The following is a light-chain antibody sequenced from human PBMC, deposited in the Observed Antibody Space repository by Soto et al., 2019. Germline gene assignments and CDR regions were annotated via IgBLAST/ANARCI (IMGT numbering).Light chain of an antibody. CDR1: SSDVGGYNY. CDR3: TSYRSSSSPVV. J-gene: IGLJ2*01. Sequence: QSALTQPASVSGSPGQSITISCTGTSSDVGGYNYVSWYQHHPGKAPKLMIYEVTNRPSGVSNRFSGSKSGNTASLTISGLQAEDEADYYCTSYRSSSSPVVFGGGTQLTVL. V-gene: IGLV2-14*01. CDR2: EVT.